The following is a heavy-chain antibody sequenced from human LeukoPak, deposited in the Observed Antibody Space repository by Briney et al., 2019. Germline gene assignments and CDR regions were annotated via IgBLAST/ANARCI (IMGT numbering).Heavy chain of an antibody. J-gene: IGHJ4*02. CDR2: ISGSGGST. CDR3: AKSPVLREEVDY. D-gene: IGHD2-15*01. Sequence: GGSLRLSCAASGFTFSSYAMSWVRQAPGKGLEWVSAISGSGGSTYYADSVKGRFTISRDNSKNTLYLQMNSLRAEDTAVNYCAKSPVLREEVDYWGQGTLVTVSS. CDR1: GFTFSSYA. V-gene: IGHV3-23*01.